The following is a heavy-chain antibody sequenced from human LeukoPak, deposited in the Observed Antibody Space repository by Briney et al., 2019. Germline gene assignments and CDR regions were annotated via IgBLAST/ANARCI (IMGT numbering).Heavy chain of an antibody. CDR1: DPSTRSYY. D-gene: IGHD5-12*01. CDR2: IYYSVST. V-gene: IGHV4-59*01. CDR3: ARGYSGYDYFDY. J-gene: IGHJ4*02. Sequence: SPSLSLTRTVSDPSTRSYYSSSIRQPPPKRLEWTAHIYYSVSTIYNPSLKSRVTISVDTSKNQFSLKLSSVTAADTAVYYCARGYSGYDYFDYWGQGTLVTVSS.